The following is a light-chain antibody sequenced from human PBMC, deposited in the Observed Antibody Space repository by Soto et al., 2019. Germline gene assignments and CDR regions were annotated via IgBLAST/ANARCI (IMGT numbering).Light chain of an antibody. V-gene: IGLV4-69*01. CDR3: QTWGTSQGV. CDR1: SGHSSYA. J-gene: IGLJ2*01. CDR2: LNSDGSH. Sequence: QAVVTQSPSASASLGASVKLTCTLSSGHSSYAIAWHQQQPEKGPRYLMKLNSDGSHSKGDGIPDRFSGSSSGAERYLTISSLQSEDEADYYCQTWGTSQGVFGGGTKLTVL.